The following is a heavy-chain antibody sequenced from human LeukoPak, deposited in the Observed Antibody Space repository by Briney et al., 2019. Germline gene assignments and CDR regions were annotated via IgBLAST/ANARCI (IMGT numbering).Heavy chain of an antibody. D-gene: IGHD1-1*01. Sequence: GRSLRLSCAASGFTFRNYYMHWVRQAPGKGLEWVAVISLDGNNEYYADFVKGRFSLSRDNSMNTLYPQLNSLRTEDTAMYYCARDLSGHWTYDYWGQGTLVTVSS. V-gene: IGHV3-30-3*01. CDR1: GFTFRNYY. CDR2: ISLDGNNE. CDR3: ARDLSGHWTYDY. J-gene: IGHJ4*01.